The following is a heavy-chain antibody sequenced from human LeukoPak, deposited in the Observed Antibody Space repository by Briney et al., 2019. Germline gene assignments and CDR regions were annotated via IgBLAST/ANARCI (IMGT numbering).Heavy chain of an antibody. CDR3: ARTGSGAGYYYYYYGMDV. CDR2: INPNSGGT. J-gene: IGHJ6*02. V-gene: IGHV1-2*02. D-gene: IGHD3-10*01. Sequence: GASVKVSCKAPGYTFTGYYMHWVRQAPGQGLEWMGWINPNSGGTNYAQKFQGRVTMTRDTSISTAYMELSRLRSDDTAVYYCARTGSGAGYYYYYYGMDVWGQGTTVTVSS. CDR1: GYTFTGYY.